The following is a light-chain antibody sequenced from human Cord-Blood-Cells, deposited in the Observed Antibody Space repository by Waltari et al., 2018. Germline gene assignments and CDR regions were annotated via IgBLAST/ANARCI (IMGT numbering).Light chain of an antibody. Sequence: IQLTQSPSSLSASVGDRVTITCRASQGISSYLAWYQQQPGKAPKLLIYAASTLQSGVTSRFSGSGSGTDFTLTISSLQPEDFATYYCQQLNSYPRTFGQGTRLEIK. CDR1: QGISSY. CDR2: AAS. J-gene: IGKJ5*01. CDR3: QQLNSYPRT. V-gene: IGKV1-9*01.